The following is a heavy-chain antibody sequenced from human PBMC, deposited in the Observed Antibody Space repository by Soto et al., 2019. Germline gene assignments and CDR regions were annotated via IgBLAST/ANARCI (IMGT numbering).Heavy chain of an antibody. CDR2: IIPIFGTA. Sequence: SVKVSCKASGGTFSSYAISWVRQAPGQGLEWMGGIIPIFGTANYAQKFQGRVTITADESTSTAYMELSSLRSEDTAVYYCARGLRFLEWSYYYYGMDVWGQGTTVTVSS. V-gene: IGHV1-69*13. J-gene: IGHJ6*02. D-gene: IGHD3-3*01. CDR1: GGTFSSYA. CDR3: ARGLRFLEWSYYYYGMDV.